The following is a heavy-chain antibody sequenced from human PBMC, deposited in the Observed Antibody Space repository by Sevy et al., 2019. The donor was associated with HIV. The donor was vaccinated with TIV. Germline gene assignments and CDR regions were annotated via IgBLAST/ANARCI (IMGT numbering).Heavy chain of an antibody. J-gene: IGHJ4*02. D-gene: IGHD3-3*01. CDR1: GFIFRSYV. CDR2: ISASGGST. CDR3: VGGFWSGFDY. Sequence: GGSLRLSCAASGFIFRSYVMNWVRQAPGKGLEWVSGISASGGSTYYADSVKGRFTISRDNFKNTLDLEMNSLRAEDTAEYCCVGGFWSGFDYWGQGNLVTVSS. V-gene: IGHV3-23*01.